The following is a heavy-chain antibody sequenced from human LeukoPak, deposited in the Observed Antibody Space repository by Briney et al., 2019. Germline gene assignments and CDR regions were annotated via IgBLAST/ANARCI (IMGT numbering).Heavy chain of an antibody. CDR2: INAGNGNT. J-gene: IGHJ4*02. D-gene: IGHD6-19*01. V-gene: IGHV1-3*01. CDR1: GYTFTSYA. Sequence: ASVKVSCKASGYTFTSYAMHWVRQAPGQRLEWMGWINAGNGNTKYSQKFQGRVTITRDTSASTAYMELSSLRSEDTAVYYCAGVKYSSGWYEAPLDHWGQGTLVTVSS. CDR3: AGVKYSSGWYEAPLDH.